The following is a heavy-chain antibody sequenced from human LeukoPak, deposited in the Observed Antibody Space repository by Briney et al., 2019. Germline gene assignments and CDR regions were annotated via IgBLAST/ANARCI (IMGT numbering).Heavy chain of an antibody. CDR2: IKQDGSEK. D-gene: IGHD5-24*01. CDR3: AREYGGYNYAGYYYYYMDV. J-gene: IGHJ6*03. V-gene: IGHV3-7*01. Sequence: GGSLRLSCAASGSTFSSYWMSWVRQAPGKGLEWVANIKQDGSEKYYVDSVKGRFTISRDNAKNSPYLQMNSLRAEDTAVYYCAREYGGYNYAGYYYYYMDVWGKGTTVTVSS. CDR1: GSTFSSYW.